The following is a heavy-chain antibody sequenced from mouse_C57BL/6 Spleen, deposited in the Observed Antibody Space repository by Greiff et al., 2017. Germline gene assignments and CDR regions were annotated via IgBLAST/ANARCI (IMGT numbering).Heavy chain of an antibody. CDR3: ARGRED. Sequence: VKLQQSGAELARPGASVKLSCKASGYTFTSYGISWVKQRTGQGLEWIGEIYPRSGNTYYNEKFKGKATLTADKSSSTAYMELRSLTSEDSAVYFCARGREDWGQGTTLTVSS. V-gene: IGHV1-81*01. CDR1: GYTFTSYG. J-gene: IGHJ2*01. CDR2: IYPRSGNT.